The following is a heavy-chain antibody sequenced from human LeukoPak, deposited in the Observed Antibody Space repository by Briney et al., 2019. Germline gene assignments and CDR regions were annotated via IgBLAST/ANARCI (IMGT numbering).Heavy chain of an antibody. CDR3: AKGQRPVVPPTRIMDV. CDR2: ISDSGEST. Sequence: PGGSLRLSCAASGFTFSSHAMSWFPKAPGKGLKWVSIISDSGESTYYADSVKGRFTISRDNSKNTLYLQGNSLRVEDTAVYYCAKGQRPVVPPTRIMDVWGKGTTVTVSS. J-gene: IGHJ6*04. D-gene: IGHD2-2*01. CDR1: GFTFSSHA. V-gene: IGHV3-23*01.